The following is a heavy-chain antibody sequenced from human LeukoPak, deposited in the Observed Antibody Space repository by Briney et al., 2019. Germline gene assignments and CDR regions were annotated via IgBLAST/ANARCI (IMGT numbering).Heavy chain of an antibody. CDR1: GGSFSGYY. D-gene: IGHD3-10*01. V-gene: IGHV4-34*01. CDR3: ARHPYYGSGSYYFNY. J-gene: IGHJ4*02. CDR2: INHSGST. Sequence: SETLSPTCAVYGGSFSGYYWSWIRQPPGKGLEWIGEINHSGSTNYNPSLKSRVTISVDTSKNQFSLKLSSVTAADTAVYYCARHPYYGSGSYYFNYWGQGTLVTVSS.